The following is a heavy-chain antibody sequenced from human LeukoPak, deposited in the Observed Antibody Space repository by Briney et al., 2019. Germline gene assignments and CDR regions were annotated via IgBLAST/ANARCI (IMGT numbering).Heavy chain of an antibody. CDR1: GFTFSSYG. Sequence: GGTLRLSCAASGFTFSSYGMSWIRQAPGKGLEWVSYISSSGSTIYYADSVKGRFTISRDNAKNSLYLQMNSLRAEDTAVYYCARSGGLAARQENWFDPWGQGTLVTVSS. CDR3: ARSGGLAARQENWFDP. D-gene: IGHD6-6*01. J-gene: IGHJ5*02. V-gene: IGHV3-48*04. CDR2: ISSSGSTI.